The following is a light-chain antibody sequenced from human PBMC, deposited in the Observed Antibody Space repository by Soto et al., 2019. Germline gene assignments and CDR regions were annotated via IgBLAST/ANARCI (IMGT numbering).Light chain of an antibody. CDR3: QSYDRSQSCWV. CDR2: GNS. Sequence: QSVLTQPPSVSGSPGQRVTISCTGSSSNIGAGYDVHWYQQLPGTAPKLLIYGNSNRPSGVPFRFSASKSGTSASLAITGLQAEDEAAYYYQSYDRSQSCWVFGGGTKLTVL. V-gene: IGLV1-40*01. J-gene: IGLJ3*02. CDR1: SSNIGAGYD.